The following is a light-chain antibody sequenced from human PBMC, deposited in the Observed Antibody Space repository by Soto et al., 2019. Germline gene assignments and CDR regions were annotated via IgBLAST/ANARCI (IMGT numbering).Light chain of an antibody. V-gene: IGLV2-14*01. Sequence: QSVLTQPAPVSGSPGQSITISCTGSSSDIGAFNYVAWYQQHPGKAPKLIIHGVTNRPSGVSSRFSGSKSDYSASLTISGLQAEDEADYYCSSYTTAFFYDFGTGTKVTVL. J-gene: IGLJ1*01. CDR3: SSYTTAFFYD. CDR2: GVT. CDR1: SSDIGAFNY.